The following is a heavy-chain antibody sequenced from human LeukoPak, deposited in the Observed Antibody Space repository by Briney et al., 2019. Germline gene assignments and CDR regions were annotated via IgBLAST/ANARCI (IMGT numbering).Heavy chain of an antibody. CDR2: ISSSGSTI. CDR3: ASTPGYSSSWGRFY. D-gene: IGHD6-13*01. V-gene: IGHV3-48*03. Sequence: GGSLRLSCAASGFTFSSYEMNWVRQAPGKGLEWVSYISSSGSTIYYADSVKGRFTISRDNAKNSPYLQMNSLRAEDTAVYYCASTPGYSSSWGRFYWGQGTLVTVSS. J-gene: IGHJ4*02. CDR1: GFTFSSYE.